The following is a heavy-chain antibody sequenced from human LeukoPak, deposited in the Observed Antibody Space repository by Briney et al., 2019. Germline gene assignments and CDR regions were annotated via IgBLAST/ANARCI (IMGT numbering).Heavy chain of an antibody. CDR3: ATGCEFYDSRGYYYWFDP. V-gene: IGHV1-24*01. J-gene: IGHJ5*02. CDR1: GYTLTELS. Sequence: ASVEVSCTVSGYTLTELSMHWVRQAPGKGLEWMGGFDPEDGETIYAQKFQGRVTMTEDTSTDTAYMELSSLRSEDTAVYYCATGCEFYDSRGYYYWFDPWGQGTLVTVSS. D-gene: IGHD3-22*01. CDR2: FDPEDGET.